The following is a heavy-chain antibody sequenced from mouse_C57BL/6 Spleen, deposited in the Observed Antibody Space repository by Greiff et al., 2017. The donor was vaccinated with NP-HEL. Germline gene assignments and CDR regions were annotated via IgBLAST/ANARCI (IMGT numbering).Heavy chain of an antibody. D-gene: IGHD1-1*01. J-gene: IGHJ1*03. Sequence: EVQGVESGGGLVTPGGSLKLSCAASGFTFSSYAMSWVRQTPEKRLEWVATISDGGSYTYYPANVKGRFTISRANAKNNLYLQVSHLKTEDTAMYYCARDRDYDSSYGYFDVWGTGTTVTVSS. CDR2: ISDGGSYT. CDR3: ARDRDYDSSYGYFDV. CDR1: GFTFSSYA. V-gene: IGHV5-4*01.